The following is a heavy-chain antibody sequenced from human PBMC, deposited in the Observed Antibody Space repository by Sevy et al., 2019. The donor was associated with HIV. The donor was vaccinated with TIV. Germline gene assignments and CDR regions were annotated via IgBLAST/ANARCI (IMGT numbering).Heavy chain of an antibody. CDR1: GFDFSIYS. J-gene: IGHJ4*02. V-gene: IGHV3-23*01. CDR2: LSFGCGKI. CDR3: AREGCTKPHDY. Sequence: GGSLRLSCAASGFDFSIYSMSWVRQAPGKGLEWVSTLSFGCGKINYADSVKGRFTISRDNSKSSVYLQMNNMRVEDTAVYYCAREGCTKPHDYWGQGTLVTVST. D-gene: IGHD2-8*01.